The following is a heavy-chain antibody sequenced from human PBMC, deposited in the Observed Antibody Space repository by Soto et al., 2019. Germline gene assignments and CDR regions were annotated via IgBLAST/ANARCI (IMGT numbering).Heavy chain of an antibody. V-gene: IGHV1-69*13. D-gene: IGHD3-22*01. CDR3: AGGTYYYDSSGYYPLDY. J-gene: IGHJ4*02. CDR1: GGTFSSYA. Sequence: SVKVSCKASGGTFSSYAISWVRQAPGQGLEWMGGIIPIFGTANYAQKFQGRVTITADESTSTAYMELSSLRSEDTAVYYCAGGTYYYDSSGYYPLDYWGQGTLVTVSS. CDR2: IIPIFGTA.